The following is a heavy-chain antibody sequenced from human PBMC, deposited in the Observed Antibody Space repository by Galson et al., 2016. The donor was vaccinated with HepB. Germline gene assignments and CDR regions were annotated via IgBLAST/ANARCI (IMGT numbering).Heavy chain of an antibody. Sequence: SVKVSCKASGYTFTSYGISWVRQAPGQGLEWLGGFDPEDGEVIYAQRFKGRVTMTEDSSKDTAYMELSSLRSEDTAIYYCTSPANYDTSGHYYFDYWGQGTLVTVSS. CDR3: TSPANYDTSGHYYFDY. J-gene: IGHJ4*02. D-gene: IGHD3-22*01. CDR2: FDPEDGEV. V-gene: IGHV1-18*04. CDR1: GYTFTSYG.